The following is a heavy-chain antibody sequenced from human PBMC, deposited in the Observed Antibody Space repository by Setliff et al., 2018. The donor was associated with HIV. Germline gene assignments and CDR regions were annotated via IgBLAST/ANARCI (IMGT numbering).Heavy chain of an antibody. J-gene: IGHJ4*01. Sequence: VKVSCQASGYTFTTYSLHWVRQAPGQSLEWMGWINVGNGDTKYSQELQGRITITRDTSANTAYMELSSLRSDDTAIYFCARGALLAVFDFDHWGHGTLVTVSS. V-gene: IGHV1-3*01. D-gene: IGHD3-10*01. CDR3: ARGALLAVFDFDH. CDR2: INVGNGDT. CDR1: GYTFTTYS.